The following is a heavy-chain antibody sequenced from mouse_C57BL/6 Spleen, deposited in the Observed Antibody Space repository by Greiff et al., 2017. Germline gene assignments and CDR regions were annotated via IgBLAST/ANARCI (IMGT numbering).Heavy chain of an antibody. CDR3: ADYDYDKYWCFDV. D-gene: IGHD2-4*01. Sequence: QVTLKVSGPGILQSSQTLSLTCSFSGFSLSTSGMGVSWIRQPSGKGLEWLAHIYWDDDKRYNPFLKSRPTISKATSSNQVILKHTSVYTAYTATYCCADYDYDKYWCFDVWGTGTTVTVSA. CDR1: GFSLSTSGMG. V-gene: IGHV8-12*01. CDR2: IYWDDDK. J-gene: IGHJ1*03.